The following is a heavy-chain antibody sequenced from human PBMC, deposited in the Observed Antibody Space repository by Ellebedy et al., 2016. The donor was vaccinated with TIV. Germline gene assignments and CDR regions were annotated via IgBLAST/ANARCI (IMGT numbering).Heavy chain of an antibody. CDR2: ISSSSSYI. J-gene: IGHJ5*02. D-gene: IGHD6-19*01. V-gene: IGHV3-21*01. Sequence: GGSLRLSCAASGFTFSSYSMNWVRQAPGKGLEWVSSISSSSSYIYYADSVKGRFTISRDNAKNSLYLQMNSLRAEDTAVYYCARDWKYSSGWYAGLNWFDPWGQGTLVTVSS. CDR1: GFTFSSYS. CDR3: ARDWKYSSGWYAGLNWFDP.